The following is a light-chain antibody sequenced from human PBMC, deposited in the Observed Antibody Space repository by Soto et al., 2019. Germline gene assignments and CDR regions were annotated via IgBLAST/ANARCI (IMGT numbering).Light chain of an antibody. CDR1: QSVSSN. Sequence: EIVMTQSPATLSVSPGERATLSCRASQSVSSNVAWYQQKPGQAPRLLIYGASTRATGIPARFSGSGSGTEFTLTISSLQSEDFAVYYCKQYNNWWTFGQGTKVEIK. CDR2: GAS. V-gene: IGKV3-15*01. CDR3: KQYNNWWT. J-gene: IGKJ1*01.